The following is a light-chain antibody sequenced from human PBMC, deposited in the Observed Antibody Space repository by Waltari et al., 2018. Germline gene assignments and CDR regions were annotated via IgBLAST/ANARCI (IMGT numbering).Light chain of an antibody. Sequence: QSALTQPASVSGSPGQSITISCTGTSSDVGRYDLVSWYQQHPDKAPKLLVFEDSKWPSGVSTRFSGSKSGNTASLTISGLQAEDEADYYCCSYADSRTWVFGGGTKLTVL. J-gene: IGLJ3*02. CDR1: SSDVGRYDL. CDR2: EDS. V-gene: IGLV2-23*01. CDR3: CSYADSRTWV.